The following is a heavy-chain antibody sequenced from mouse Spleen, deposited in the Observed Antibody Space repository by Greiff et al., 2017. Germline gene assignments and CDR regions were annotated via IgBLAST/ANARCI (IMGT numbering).Heavy chain of an antibody. CDR1: GFTFSSYA. D-gene: IGHD4-1*01. CDR3: ARHWDEAMDY. Sequence: EVKVVESGGGLVKLGGSLKLSCAASGFTFSSYAMSWVRQTPEKRLEWVATISSGGGNTYYPDSVKGRFTISRDNAKNTLYLQMSSLKSEDTAMYYCARHWDEAMDYWGQGTSVTVSS. V-gene: IGHV5-9*04. CDR2: ISSGGGNT. J-gene: IGHJ4*01.